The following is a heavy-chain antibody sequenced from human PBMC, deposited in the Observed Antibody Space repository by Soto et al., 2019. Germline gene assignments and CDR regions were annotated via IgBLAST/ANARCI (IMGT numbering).Heavy chain of an antibody. J-gene: IGHJ3*02. Sequence: QITLKESGPALVKPTQTLTLTCTFSGFSLSTSGVGVGWIRQPPGKALELLSLIYWDDDKRYSPSLKSRFTITKDNYKNQVVITMTNMDTVDTATYYCARSIAARPVLGALDMWGQGTMVTVSS. CDR2: IYWDDDK. CDR3: ARSIAARPVLGALDM. V-gene: IGHV2-5*02. D-gene: IGHD6-6*01. CDR1: GFSLSTSGVG.